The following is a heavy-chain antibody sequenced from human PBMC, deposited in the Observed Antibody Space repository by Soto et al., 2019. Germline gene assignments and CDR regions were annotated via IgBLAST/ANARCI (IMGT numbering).Heavy chain of an antibody. CDR3: ARGSSWCSSTSCYANSHFDY. CDR2: IIPIFGTA. D-gene: IGHD2-2*01. J-gene: IGHJ4*02. Sequence: QVQLVQSGAEVKKPGSSVKVSCKASGGTFSSYAISWVRQAPGQGLEWMGGIIPIFGTANYAQKFQGRVTITADESTSIAYMELSSLRSEDTAVYYCARGSSWCSSTSCYANSHFDYWGQGTLVTVSS. V-gene: IGHV1-69*01. CDR1: GGTFSSYA.